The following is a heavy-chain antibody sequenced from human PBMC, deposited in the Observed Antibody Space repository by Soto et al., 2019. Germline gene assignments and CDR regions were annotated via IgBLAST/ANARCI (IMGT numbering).Heavy chain of an antibody. CDR1: GGSISSTNW. J-gene: IGHJ5*02. D-gene: IGHD3-10*01. V-gene: IGHV4-4*02. Sequence: QVQLQESGPGLVKPSGTLSLTCAVSGGSISSTNWWTWVRQPPGKGLEWIGEIYHSGSTNYNPSLESRVTISVDRSKSLFSLNLNSVTAADTAVYFCASGGTGNFDPWGQGTLVTVSS. CDR3: ASGGTGNFDP. CDR2: IYHSGST.